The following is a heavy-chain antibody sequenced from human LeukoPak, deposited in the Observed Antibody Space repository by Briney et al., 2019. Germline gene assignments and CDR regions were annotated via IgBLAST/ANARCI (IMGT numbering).Heavy chain of an antibody. CDR3: ARGMIAAADRDAFDI. CDR2: IYSGGST. CDR1: GFTFSSYS. V-gene: IGHV3-53*01. Sequence: GGSLRLSCAASGFTFSSYSMTWVRQAPGKGLEWVSVIYSGGSTYYADSVKGRFTISRDNSKNTLYLQMNSLRAEDTAVYYCARGMIAAADRDAFDIWGQGTVVTVSS. J-gene: IGHJ3*02. D-gene: IGHD6-13*01.